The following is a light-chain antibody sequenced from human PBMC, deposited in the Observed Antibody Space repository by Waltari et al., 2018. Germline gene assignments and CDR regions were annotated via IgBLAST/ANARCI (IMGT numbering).Light chain of an antibody. CDR2: EVN. Sequence: QSALTQPASVSGSPGQSITISCAGTSNEVGHYKLVSWYQQQPGKVPKLILYEVNKRPSGVSNRFSGSKSANTASLTISGLQAEDEADYYCCSYTGNSASEFGGGTKLIVL. CDR1: SNEVGHYKL. CDR3: CSYTGNSASE. J-gene: IGLJ3*02. V-gene: IGLV2-23*02.